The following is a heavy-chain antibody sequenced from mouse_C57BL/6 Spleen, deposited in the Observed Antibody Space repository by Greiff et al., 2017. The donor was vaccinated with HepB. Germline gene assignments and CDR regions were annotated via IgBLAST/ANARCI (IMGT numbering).Heavy chain of an antibody. CDR2: IRNKANGYTT. J-gene: IGHJ2*01. CDR1: GFTFTDYY. Sequence: EVQLVESGGGLVQPGGSLSLSCAASGFTFTDYYMSWVRQPPGKALEWLGFIRNKANGYTTEYSASVKGRFTISRDNSQSILYLQMNALRAEDSATYYCARDIEGYYFDDWGQGTTLTVSS. CDR3: ARDIEGYYFDD. V-gene: IGHV7-3*01.